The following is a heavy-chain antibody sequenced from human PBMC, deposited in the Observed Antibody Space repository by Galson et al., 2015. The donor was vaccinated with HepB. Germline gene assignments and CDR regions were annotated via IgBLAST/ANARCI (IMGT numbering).Heavy chain of an antibody. J-gene: IGHJ4*02. D-gene: IGHD2-15*01. CDR1: GYTFTSYY. V-gene: IGHV1-46*01. CDR3: ARDSLGYCSGGSCYPTTGNYFDY. CDR2: SNPSGGST. Sequence: SVKVSCKASGYTFTSYYMHWVRQAPGQGLEWMGISNPSGGSTSYAQKFQGRVTMTRDTSTSTVYMELSSLRSEDTAVYYCARDSLGYCSGGSCYPTTGNYFDYWGRGTLVTVSS.